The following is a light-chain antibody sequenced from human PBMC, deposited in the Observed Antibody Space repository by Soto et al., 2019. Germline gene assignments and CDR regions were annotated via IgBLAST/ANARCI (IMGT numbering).Light chain of an antibody. V-gene: IGKV1-39*01. CDR3: QQSYSTPYT. Sequence: DIQMTQSPSSLSASVGDRVTITCRASQTISIYLNWYQQKPGKAPKLLIYAASSWQSGVPSRFSGSGSGTDFTLTISSLQPEDFATYYCQQSYSTPYTFGQGTKLEIK. CDR2: AAS. CDR1: QTISIY. J-gene: IGKJ2*01.